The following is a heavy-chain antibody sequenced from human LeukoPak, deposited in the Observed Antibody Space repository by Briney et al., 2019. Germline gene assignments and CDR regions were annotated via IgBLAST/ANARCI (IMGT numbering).Heavy chain of an antibody. J-gene: IGHJ4*02. CDR2: ISGSGGIT. V-gene: IGHV3-23*01. CDR1: GFTFSSCA. Sequence: GGSLRLSCAASGFTFSSCAMSWVRQAPGKGLEWVSAISGSGGITYYAVSVRGRFTISRDNSKNTLYLQMNSLRAEDTAVYYCAKDRAVLWFGELQPGLDYWGQGALVTVSS. D-gene: IGHD3-10*01. CDR3: AKDRAVLWFGELQPGLDY.